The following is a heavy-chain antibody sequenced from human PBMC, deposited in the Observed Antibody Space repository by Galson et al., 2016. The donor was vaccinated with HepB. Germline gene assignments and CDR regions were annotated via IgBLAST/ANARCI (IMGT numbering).Heavy chain of an antibody. Sequence: ETLSLTCTVSGGSISSDYWTWIRQPPGKGLEWIGYIYNSGSTDYNPSLRSRVTISLDTSKNQFSLRLSSVAAADTAVYYCARRYCSSATCYRGSDGVDVWGQGTTVTVSS. CDR3: ARRYCSSATCYRGSDGVDV. CDR1: GGSISSDY. J-gene: IGHJ6*02. V-gene: IGHV4-59*08. CDR2: IYNSGST. D-gene: IGHD2-2*01.